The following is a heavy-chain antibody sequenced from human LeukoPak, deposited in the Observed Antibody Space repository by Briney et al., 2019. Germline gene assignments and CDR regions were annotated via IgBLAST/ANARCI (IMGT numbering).Heavy chain of an antibody. CDR3: ARDYYCSGGSCYDWYFDL. CDR2: IKQDGSEK. CDR1: GFTFSSYW. D-gene: IGHD2-15*01. Sequence: PGGSLRLSCAASGFTFSSYWMSWVRQAPGKGLEWVANIKQDGSEKYYVDSVKGRFTISRDNAKNSLYLQMNSLRAEDTALYYCARDYYCSGGSCYDWYFDLWGRGTLVTVSS. V-gene: IGHV3-7*03. J-gene: IGHJ2*01.